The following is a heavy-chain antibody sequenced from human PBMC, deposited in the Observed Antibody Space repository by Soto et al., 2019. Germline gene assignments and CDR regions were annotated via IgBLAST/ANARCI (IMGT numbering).Heavy chain of an antibody. CDR1: GGIFTCLA. Sequence: ASVKVSCKTSGGIFTCLAMNWVRQAPGQGLEWMGWINTNTGEPTYAQVFTGRFVFSVDTSVSTAYLQMYSLRAEDSAVYYCVCVYDYWGQGTPVTVSS. J-gene: IGHJ4*02. CDR3: VCVYDY. V-gene: IGHV7-4-1*01. CDR2: INTNTGEP.